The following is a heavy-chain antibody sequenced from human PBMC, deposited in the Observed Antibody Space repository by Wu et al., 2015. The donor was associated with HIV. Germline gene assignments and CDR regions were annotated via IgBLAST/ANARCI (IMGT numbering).Heavy chain of an antibody. J-gene: IGHJ4*02. CDR1: GYTFTGYY. V-gene: IGHV1-2*02. D-gene: IGHD3-10*01. CDR3: ASNLAEVYMNRDYFDY. CDR2: INPNSGGT. Sequence: QVQLVQSGAEVKKPGASVKVSCKASGYTFTGYYMHWVRQAPGQGLEWMGWINPNSGGTNYAQKFQGRVTMTRDTSISTAYMELSRLRSDDTAVYYCASNLAEVYMNRDYFDYWGQGTLVTVSS.